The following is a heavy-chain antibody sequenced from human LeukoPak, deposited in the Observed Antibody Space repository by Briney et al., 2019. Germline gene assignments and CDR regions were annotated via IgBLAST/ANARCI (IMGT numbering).Heavy chain of an antibody. CDR3: ARAPSTAMVDWYFDL. CDR2: IDWDDDK. J-gene: IGHJ2*01. D-gene: IGHD5-18*01. Sequence: SGPTLVNPTQTLTLTCTFSGFSLSTSGMCVSWIRQPPGKALEWLAPIDWDDDKYYSTSLKTRLTISKDTSNNQVVLTMTNMDPVDTATYYCARAPSTAMVDWYFDLWGRGTLVTVSS. V-gene: IGHV2-70*01. CDR1: GFSLSTSGMC.